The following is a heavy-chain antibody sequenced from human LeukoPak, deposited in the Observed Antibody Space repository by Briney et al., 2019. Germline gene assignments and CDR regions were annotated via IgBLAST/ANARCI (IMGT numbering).Heavy chain of an antibody. CDR3: ARVGSGNYYKYFEH. Sequence: GGSMRLSCAASGFTVSGTYMSWVRQAPGKGLEWVSVIYSGAGTYYADSVKGRFTISRDNSKNTLHLQMNSLRAEDTAVYYCARVGSGNYYKYFEHWGQGTLVTVSS. V-gene: IGHV3-53*01. CDR1: GFTVSGTY. J-gene: IGHJ4*02. D-gene: IGHD1-26*01. CDR2: IYSGAGT.